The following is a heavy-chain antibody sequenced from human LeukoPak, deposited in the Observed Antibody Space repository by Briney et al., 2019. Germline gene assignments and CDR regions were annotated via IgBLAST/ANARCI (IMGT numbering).Heavy chain of an antibody. CDR3: ARGPGYSYTFDY. V-gene: IGHV4-61*02. CDR1: GGSISSGSYY. D-gene: IGHD5-18*01. J-gene: IGHJ4*02. CDR2: IYTSGST. Sequence: PSETLSLTCTVSGGSISSGSYYWSWIRQPAGKGLEWIGRIYTSGSTNYNPSLKSRVTISVDTSKKQFSLKLSSVTAADTAVYYCARGPGYSYTFDYWGQGTLVTVSS.